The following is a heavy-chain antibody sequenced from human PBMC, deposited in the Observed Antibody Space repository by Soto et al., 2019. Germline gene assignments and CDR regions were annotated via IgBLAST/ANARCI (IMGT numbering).Heavy chain of an antibody. CDR1: GFTFSSYA. CDR3: ARGDRGGSGSPASDSYSGLDV. D-gene: IGHD2-21*02. V-gene: IGHV3-23*01. CDR2: VSAGGDMT. J-gene: IGHJ6*02. Sequence: DVQLLESGGHLVQPGGSLRLSCAASGFTFSSYAMSWVRQAPGKGLEWVSSVSAGGDMTYYSDSVKGRFTISRDNSNNALFLQMNSVRIEDTALYYCARGDRGGSGSPASDSYSGLDVWGQGTTVTVS.